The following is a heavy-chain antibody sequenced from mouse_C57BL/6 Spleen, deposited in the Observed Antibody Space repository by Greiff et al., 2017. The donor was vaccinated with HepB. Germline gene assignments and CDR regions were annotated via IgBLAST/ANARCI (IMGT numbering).Heavy chain of an antibody. J-gene: IGHJ3*01. D-gene: IGHD2-3*01. CDR2: INPNNGGT. Sequence: EVQLQQSGPELVKPGASVKISCKASGYTFTDYYMNWVKQSHGKSLEWIGDINPNNGGTSYNQKFKGKATLTVDKSSSTAYMELRSLTSEDSAVYYCARCGWLLSSSWFAYWGQGTLVTVSA. V-gene: IGHV1-26*01. CDR1: GYTFTDYY. CDR3: ARCGWLLSSSWFAY.